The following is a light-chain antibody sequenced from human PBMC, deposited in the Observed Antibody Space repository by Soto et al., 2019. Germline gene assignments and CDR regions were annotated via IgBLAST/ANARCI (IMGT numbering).Light chain of an antibody. CDR1: SSDVGGYNY. CDR2: DVS. J-gene: IGLJ2*01. CDR3: SSYAGSNNLV. V-gene: IGLV2-8*01. Sequence: ALTQPPSASGSPGQSVTISCTGTSSDVGGYNYVSWYQQHPGKAPKLMIYDVSKRPSGVPDRFSGSKSGNTASLTVSGLQAEDEADYYCSSYAGSNNLVFGGGTKLTVL.